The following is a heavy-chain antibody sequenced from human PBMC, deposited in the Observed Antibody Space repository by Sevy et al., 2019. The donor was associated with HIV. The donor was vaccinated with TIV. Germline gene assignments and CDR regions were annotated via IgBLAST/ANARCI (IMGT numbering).Heavy chain of an antibody. V-gene: IGHV3-21*01. Sequence: GGSLRLSCAASGFTFSSYSMNWVRQAPGKGLEWVSSISSSSSYIYYADSVKRRFTISRDNAKNSLYLQMNSLRAEDTAVYYCAAGTVVTPYWFDPWGQGTLVTVSS. D-gene: IGHD2-21*02. CDR1: GFTFSSYS. J-gene: IGHJ5*02. CDR3: AAGTVVTPYWFDP. CDR2: ISSSSSYI.